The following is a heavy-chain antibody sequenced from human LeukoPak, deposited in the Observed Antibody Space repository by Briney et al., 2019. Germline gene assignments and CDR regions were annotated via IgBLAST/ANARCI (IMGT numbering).Heavy chain of an antibody. CDR3: ARVGGSSSSEFDY. Sequence: GGSVRVSCKASGYTFTSYEINWVRQAPGEGLEWMGWMNPNSGNTGYAQKFQGRVTMTRNTSISTAYMELSSLRSEDTAVYYCARVGGSSSSEFDYWGQGTLVTVSS. CDR2: MNPNSGNT. V-gene: IGHV1-8*01. J-gene: IGHJ4*02. CDR1: GYTFTSYE. D-gene: IGHD6-6*01.